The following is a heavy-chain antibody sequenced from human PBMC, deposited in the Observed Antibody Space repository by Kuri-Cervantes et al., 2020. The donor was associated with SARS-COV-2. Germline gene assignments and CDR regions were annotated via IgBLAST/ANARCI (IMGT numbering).Heavy chain of an antibody. CDR3: ARGVPDGSGSYFFDNFDY. J-gene: IGHJ4*02. CDR1: GFTFSSYG. Sequence: GESLKISCAASGFTFSSYGMHWVRQAPGKGLEWVAFIRYDGSNKYYADSVKGRFTISRDNSKNTLYLQMNSLRAEDTAVYYCARGVPDGSGSYFFDNFDYWGQGTLVTVSS. D-gene: IGHD1-26*01. V-gene: IGHV3-30*02. CDR2: IRYDGSNK.